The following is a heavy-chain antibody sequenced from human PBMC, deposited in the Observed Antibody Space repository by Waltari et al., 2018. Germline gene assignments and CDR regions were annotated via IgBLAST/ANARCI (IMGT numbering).Heavy chain of an antibody. CDR3: ARRGLLWFGESGAFDI. V-gene: IGHV4-59*08. CDR1: GGSISSSS. Sequence: QVQLQESGPGLVTPSETLSLTCAVSGGSISSSSWRWIRQPPGKGLEWIGYIYYSGSTNYNPSLKSRVTISVDTSKNQFSLKLSSVTAADTAVYYCARRGLLWFGESGAFDIWGQGTMVTVSS. CDR2: IYYSGST. D-gene: IGHD3-10*01. J-gene: IGHJ3*02.